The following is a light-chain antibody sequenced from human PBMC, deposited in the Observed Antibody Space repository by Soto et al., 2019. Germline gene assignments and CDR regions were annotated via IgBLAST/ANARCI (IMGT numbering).Light chain of an antibody. V-gene: IGKV3-11*01. CDR1: QSVSNF. CDR3: QQRRSWPPLT. J-gene: IGKJ4*01. CDR2: DAS. Sequence: EIVLTQSPATLSLSPGERATLSCRASQSVSNFLAWYQQKPGQAPRLLIYDASTRATGIPARFSGSDSGTDFALTISRLEPEDFAVYYCQQRRSWPPLTFGGGTKVEIK.